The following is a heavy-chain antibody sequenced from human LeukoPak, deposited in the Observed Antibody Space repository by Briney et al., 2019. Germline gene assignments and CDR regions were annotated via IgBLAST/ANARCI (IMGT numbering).Heavy chain of an antibody. Sequence: PSETLSLTCTVSGGSISTFSWTWIRQPPGKGLGWIGSVQSTSNNYNPAFKSRVAISVDTAKNQFFLRPNSVTSADTAVYYCARDTTVASGMQFWGHGSLVTVSS. V-gene: IGHV4-59*01. J-gene: IGHJ4*01. CDR2: VQSTSN. CDR1: GGSISTFS. CDR3: ARDTTVASGMQF. D-gene: IGHD6-19*01.